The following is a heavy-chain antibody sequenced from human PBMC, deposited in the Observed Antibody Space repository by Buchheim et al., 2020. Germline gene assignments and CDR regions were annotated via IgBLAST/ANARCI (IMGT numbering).Heavy chain of an antibody. CDR2: INHSGST. D-gene: IGHD1-26*01. V-gene: IGHV4-34*01. CDR1: GGSFSGYY. J-gene: IGHJ4*02. CDR3: ARGRVGAPPRTRGVFDY. Sequence: QVQLQQWGAGLLKPSETLSLTCAVYGGSFSGYYWSWIRQPPGKGLEWIGEINHSGSTNYNPSLKSRVTISVDTSKNQFSLKLSSVTAADTAVYYCARGRVGAPPRTRGVFDYWGQGTL.